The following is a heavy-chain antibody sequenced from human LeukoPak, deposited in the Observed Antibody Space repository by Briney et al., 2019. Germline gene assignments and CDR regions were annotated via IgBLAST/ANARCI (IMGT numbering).Heavy chain of an antibody. J-gene: IGHJ3*02. V-gene: IGHV1-69*13. Sequence: GASVKVSCKASVGTFSSYAISWVRQAPGQGLEWMGGIIPMFGTANYAQKFQGRVTITADESTSTAYMELSSLRSEDTAVYYCARGRSPGLRLLEGQDAFDIWGQGTTVTVS. D-gene: IGHD3-3*01. CDR1: VGTFSSYA. CDR3: ARGRSPGLRLLEGQDAFDI. CDR2: IIPMFGTA.